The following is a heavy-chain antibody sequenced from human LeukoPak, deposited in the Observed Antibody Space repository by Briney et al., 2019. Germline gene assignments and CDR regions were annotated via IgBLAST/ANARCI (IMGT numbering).Heavy chain of an antibody. Sequence: GGSLRLSCAASGFTFSSYSMNWVRQARGKGLEWVSSISSSSSYIYYADSVKGRFTISRDNAKNSLYLQMNSLRAEDTAVYYCARVGGSSWTYYYYMDVWGKGTTVTVSS. V-gene: IGHV3-21*01. J-gene: IGHJ6*03. CDR3: ARVGGSSWTYYYYMDV. D-gene: IGHD6-13*01. CDR1: GFTFSSYS. CDR2: ISSSSSYI.